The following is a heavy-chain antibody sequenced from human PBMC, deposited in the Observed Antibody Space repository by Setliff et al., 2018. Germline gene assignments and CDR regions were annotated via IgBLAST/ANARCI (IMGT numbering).Heavy chain of an antibody. CDR1: GFTFSNYA. CDR3: AKRSSGNYFDY. Sequence: GSLRLSCAASGFTFSNYAMSWVRQAPGKGLEWVSAISGSGGSIYYADSVEGRFTISRDNSKNTLYLQMNSLRAEDTAVYYCAKRSSGNYFDYWGQGTLVTVSS. D-gene: IGHD6-13*01. CDR2: ISGSGGSI. V-gene: IGHV3-23*01. J-gene: IGHJ4*02.